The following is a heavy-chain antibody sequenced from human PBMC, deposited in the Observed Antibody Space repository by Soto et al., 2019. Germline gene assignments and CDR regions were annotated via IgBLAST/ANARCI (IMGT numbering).Heavy chain of an antibody. V-gene: IGHV1-69*01. D-gene: IGHD6-19*01. Sequence: QVQLVQSGAEVKKPGSSVKVSCKASGGTFSSYAISWVRQAPGQGLEWMGGIIPIFGTANYAQKFQGRVTITADESTSTAYMELSSLRSEDTAVYYCARDSGYSSGWYSGFASDYWGQGTLVTVSS. CDR2: IIPIFGTA. J-gene: IGHJ4*02. CDR3: ARDSGYSSGWYSGFASDY. CDR1: GGTFSSYA.